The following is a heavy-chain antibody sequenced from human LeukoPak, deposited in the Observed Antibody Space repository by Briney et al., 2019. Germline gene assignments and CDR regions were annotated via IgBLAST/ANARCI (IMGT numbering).Heavy chain of an antibody. CDR3: AREVGATLVGFNWFDP. J-gene: IGHJ5*02. CDR2: ISAYNGNT. CDR1: GYTFTSYG. V-gene: IGHV1-18*01. Sequence: ASVKASCKASGYTFTSYGISWVRQAPGQGLEWMGWISAYNGNTNYAQKLQGRVTMTTDTSTSTAYMELKSLRSDDTAVYYCAREVGATLVGFNWFDPWGQGTLVTVSS. D-gene: IGHD1-26*01.